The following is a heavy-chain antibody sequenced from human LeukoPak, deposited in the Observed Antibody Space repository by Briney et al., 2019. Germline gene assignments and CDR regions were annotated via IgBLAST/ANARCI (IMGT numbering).Heavy chain of an antibody. Sequence: SETLSLTCTVSGGSISSYYWSWIRQPPGKGLEWIGYIYYSGSTNYNPSLKSRVTISVDTSKNQFSLKLSSVTAADTAVYYCARDRGIFGMDYFDYWGQGTLVTVSS. CDR2: IYYSGST. CDR1: GGSISSYY. CDR3: ARDRGIFGMDYFDY. V-gene: IGHV4-59*01. D-gene: IGHD3-3*01. J-gene: IGHJ4*02.